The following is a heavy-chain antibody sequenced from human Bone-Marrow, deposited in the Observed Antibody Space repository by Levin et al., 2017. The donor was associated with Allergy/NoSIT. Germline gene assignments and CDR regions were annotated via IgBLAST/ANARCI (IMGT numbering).Heavy chain of an antibody. CDR1: GFTFSTYS. CDR2: ISSSSDKI. V-gene: IGHV3-48*04. J-gene: IGHJ4*02. CDR3: ARSDSQWLELIDY. Sequence: PGGSLRLSCAASGFTFSTYSMNWVRQAPGKGPEWLSYISSSSDKIYQADSVKGRFTFSRDNAKNSLYLQMNSLRAEDTAIYYCARSDSQWLELIDYWGQGTLVTVST. D-gene: IGHD6-19*01.